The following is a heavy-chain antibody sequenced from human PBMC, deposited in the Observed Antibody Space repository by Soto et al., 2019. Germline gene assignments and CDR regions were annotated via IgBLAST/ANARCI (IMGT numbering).Heavy chain of an antibody. J-gene: IGHJ4*02. CDR3: ARVPRSGSYYFDY. Sequence: GASVKVSCKASGYTFSDFYLHWVRQAPGHGLEWVGWINPTRGGTNYAQKFRDRVTVTADPSISTAYMEFSRLSSDDTAVYYCARVPRSGSYYFDYWGQGTLVTVSS. CDR2: INPTRGGT. V-gene: IGHV1-2*02. CDR1: GYTFSDFY. D-gene: IGHD6-19*01.